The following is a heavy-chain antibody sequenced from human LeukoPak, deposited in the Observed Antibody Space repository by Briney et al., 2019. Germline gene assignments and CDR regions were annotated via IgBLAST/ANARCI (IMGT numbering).Heavy chain of an antibody. V-gene: IGHV3-23*01. J-gene: IGHJ3*01. CDR2: ISGSGGST. CDR3: AEDMGTRSLHDGFDV. D-gene: IGHD5-18*01. Sequence: GGSLRLSCAASGFTFSSYAMSWVRQAPGKGLEWVSAISGSGGSTYYADSVKGRFTISRDNSKNTLSLQMNSLRAEDTAVYYCAEDMGTRSLHDGFDVWGHGTMVMVSS. CDR1: GFTFSSYA.